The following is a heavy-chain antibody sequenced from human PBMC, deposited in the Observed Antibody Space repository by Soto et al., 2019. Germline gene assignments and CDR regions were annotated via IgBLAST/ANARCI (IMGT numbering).Heavy chain of an antibody. Sequence: ASVKVSCKASGYTFTSYGISWVRQAPGQGLEWMGWICAYNGNTNYAQKLQGRVTMTTDTSTSTAYMELRSLRSDDTAVYYCARVIVVVGRWEIQLYYFDYWGQGTLVTVSS. D-gene: IGHD2-2*01. CDR3: ARVIVVVGRWEIQLYYFDY. CDR2: ICAYNGNT. CDR1: GYTFTSYG. J-gene: IGHJ4*02. V-gene: IGHV1-18*01.